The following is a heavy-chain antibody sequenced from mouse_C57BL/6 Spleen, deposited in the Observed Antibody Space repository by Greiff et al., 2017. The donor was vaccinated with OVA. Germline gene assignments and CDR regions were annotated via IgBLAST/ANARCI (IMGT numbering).Heavy chain of an antibody. V-gene: IGHV7-3*01. CDR3: ARSLPYYYGSPAMDY. CDR1: GGAGTYYD. Sequence: EVQGVESGGGLVQPGGSLSLSGADSGGAGTYYDINFVRQPPGKALYWLGFIRNKANGYTTEYSASVKGRFTISRDNSQSILYLQMNALRAEDSATYYCARSLPYYYGSPAMDYWGQGTSVTVSS. CDR2: IRNKANGYTT. D-gene: IGHD1-1*01. J-gene: IGHJ4*01.